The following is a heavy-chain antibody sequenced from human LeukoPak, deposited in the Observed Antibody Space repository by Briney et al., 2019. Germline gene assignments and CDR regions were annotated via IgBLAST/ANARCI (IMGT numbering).Heavy chain of an antibody. J-gene: IGHJ6*03. CDR3: ARGSDNYYYYQYMDV. CDR1: GFTFSSYA. V-gene: IGHV3-21*01. D-gene: IGHD3-9*01. Sequence: PGGSLRLSCAASGFTFSSYAMSWVRQAPGKGLEWVSSISSSSSYIYYADSVRGRFTISRDNAKNSLYLQLNSLRAEDTAVYYCARGSDNYYYYQYMDVWGKGTTVTVSS. CDR2: ISSSSSYI.